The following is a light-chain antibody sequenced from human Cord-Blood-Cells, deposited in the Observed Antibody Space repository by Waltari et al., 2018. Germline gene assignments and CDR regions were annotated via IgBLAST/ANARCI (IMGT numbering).Light chain of an antibody. Sequence: QSALTQPPSVSGSPGQSVTISCTGPSSDVGSYTRVSWYQQPPGTAPKLMIYEVSNRPSGVPDRFSGSKSGNTASLTISGLQAEDEADYYCSSYTSSITVVFGGGTKLTVL. CDR2: EVS. CDR1: SSDVGSYTR. CDR3: SSYTSSITVV. V-gene: IGLV2-18*02. J-gene: IGLJ2*01.